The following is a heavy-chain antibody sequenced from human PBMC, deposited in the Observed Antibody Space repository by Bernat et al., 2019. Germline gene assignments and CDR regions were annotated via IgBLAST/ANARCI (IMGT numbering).Heavy chain of an antibody. CDR2: IIPIFGTA. CDR3: ARGGGGTPAVGECQYYYYYMDV. CDR1: GGTFSSYA. Sequence: QVQLVQSGAEVKKPGSSVKVSCKASGGTFSSYAISWVRQAPGQGLEWMGGIIPIFGTANYAQKLQGRVTMTADKSTSTAYMELSSLRSEDTAVYYCARGGGGTPAVGECQYYYYYMDVWGKGTTVTVSS. J-gene: IGHJ6*03. V-gene: IGHV1-69*06. D-gene: IGHD3-10*01.